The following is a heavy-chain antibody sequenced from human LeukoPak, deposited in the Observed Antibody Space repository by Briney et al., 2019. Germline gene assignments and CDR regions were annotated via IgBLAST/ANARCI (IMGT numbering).Heavy chain of an antibody. J-gene: IGHJ5*02. CDR2: IIPIFGTA. CDR3: ARVALRWPKRGNWFDP. CDR1: GGTFSSYA. D-gene: IGHD4-23*01. Sequence: VASVKVSCKASGGTFSSYAISWVRQAPGQGLEWMGGIIPIFGTANYAQKFQGRVTITADKSTSTAYMELSSLRSEDTAVYYCARVALRWPKRGNWFDPWGQGTLVTVSS. V-gene: IGHV1-69*06.